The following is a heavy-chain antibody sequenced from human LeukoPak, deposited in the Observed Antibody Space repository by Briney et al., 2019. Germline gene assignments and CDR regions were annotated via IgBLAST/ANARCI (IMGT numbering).Heavy chain of an antibody. CDR3: ARAPVATIALYYYYYMDV. V-gene: IGHV4-4*02. J-gene: IGHJ6*03. D-gene: IGHD5-12*01. Sequence: PSETLSLTCAVSGGSISSSNWWSWVRQPPGKGLEWIGEIYHSGSTNYNPSLKSRVTISVDKSKDQFSLKLSSVTAADTAVYYCARAPVATIALYYYYYMDVWGKGTTVTVSS. CDR2: IYHSGST. CDR1: GGSISSSNW.